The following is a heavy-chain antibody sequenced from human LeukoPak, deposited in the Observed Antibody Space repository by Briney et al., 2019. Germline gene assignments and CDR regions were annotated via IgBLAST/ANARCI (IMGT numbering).Heavy chain of an antibody. CDR3: ARDRGKLRYFDL. Sequence: GGALRLSCVASGFDFNSHDMHWVRQGQGKGLEWLAVMSLDGSSIYYADSVKGRFTISRYNSKNTLYLQMSSLRVEDTAVYYCARDRGKLRYFDLWGQGTLLTVSS. V-gene: IGHV3-30*15. CDR1: GFDFNSHD. J-gene: IGHJ4*02. CDR2: MSLDGSSI. D-gene: IGHD3-9*01.